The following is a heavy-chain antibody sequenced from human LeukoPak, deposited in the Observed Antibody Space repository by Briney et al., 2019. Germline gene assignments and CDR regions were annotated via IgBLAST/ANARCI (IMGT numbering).Heavy chain of an antibody. V-gene: IGHV4-39*07. J-gene: IGHJ4*02. D-gene: IGHD3-10*01. Sequence: SETLSLTCTVSGGSISSSSYYWGWIRQPPGKGLEWIGSIYYSGSTYYNPSLKSRVTISVDTSKNQFSLKLSSVTAADTAVYYCAAGGGAMVRGVRRYYFDYWGQGTLVTVSS. CDR2: IYYSGST. CDR3: AAGGGAMVRGVRRYYFDY. CDR1: GGSISSSSYY.